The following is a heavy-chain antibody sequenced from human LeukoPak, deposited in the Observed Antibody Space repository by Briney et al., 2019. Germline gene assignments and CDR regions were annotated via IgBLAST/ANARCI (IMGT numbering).Heavy chain of an antibody. CDR1: GFTFSSYW. CDR2: ISYDGSNK. V-gene: IGHV3-30*18. J-gene: IGHJ5*02. D-gene: IGHD6-13*01. Sequence: PGGSLRLSCAASGFTFSSYWMSWVRQAPGKGLEWVAVISYDGSNKYYADSVKGRFTISRDNSKNTLYLQMNSLRAEDTAVYYCAKDKRGIAAAGRFDPWGQGTLVTVSS. CDR3: AKDKRGIAAAGRFDP.